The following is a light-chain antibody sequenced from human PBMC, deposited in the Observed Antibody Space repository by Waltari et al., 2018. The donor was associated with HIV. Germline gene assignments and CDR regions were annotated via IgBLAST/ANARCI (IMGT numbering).Light chain of an antibody. CDR1: HSVLYYSNNRNY. CDR3: QQYHSIPWT. Sequence: DIVMTQSPDSLAVSLGERATNNCKSSHSVLYYSNNRNYLAWYQQKPGQSPNLLIYWASTRESGVPDRFSGSGSGTDFTLTISSLQAEDVAVYYCQQYHSIPWTFGHGTKVEIK. V-gene: IGKV4-1*01. CDR2: WAS. J-gene: IGKJ1*01.